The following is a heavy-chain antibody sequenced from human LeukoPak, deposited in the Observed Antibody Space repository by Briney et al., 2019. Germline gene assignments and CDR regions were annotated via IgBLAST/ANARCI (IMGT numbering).Heavy chain of an antibody. J-gene: IGHJ4*02. CDR1: GGSISSSSYC. CDR2: IYYSGST. D-gene: IGHD5-24*01. Sequence: SETLSLTCTVSGGSISSSSYCWGWIRQPPGKGREWVGSIYYSGSTYYNPFLKRRVTISVDTSKNQFSLKLSSVTAADTAVYYWARGRDGYNPSDYWGQETLVTVPS. CDR3: ARGRDGYNPSDY. V-gene: IGHV4-39*01.